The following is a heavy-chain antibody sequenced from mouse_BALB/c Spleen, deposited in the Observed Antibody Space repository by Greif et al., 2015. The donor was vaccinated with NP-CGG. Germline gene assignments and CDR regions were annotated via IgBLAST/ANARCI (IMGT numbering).Heavy chain of an antibody. CDR3: TRDSSGYAWFAY. CDR2: INPSNGGT. D-gene: IGHD3-2*01. Sequence: QVQLQQSGAELVKPGASVKLSCKASGYTFTSYYMYWVKQRPGQGLEWIGEINPSNGGTNFNEKFKSKATLTVDKSSSTAYMQLSSLTSEDSAVYYCTRDSSGYAWFAYWGQGTLVTVSA. CDR1: GYTFTSYY. V-gene: IGHV1S81*02. J-gene: IGHJ3*01.